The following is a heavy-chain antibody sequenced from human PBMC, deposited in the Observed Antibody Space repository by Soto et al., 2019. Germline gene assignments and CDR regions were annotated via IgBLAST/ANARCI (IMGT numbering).Heavy chain of an antibody. V-gene: IGHV4-30-2*01. CDR1: GGSISSGGYS. D-gene: IGHD2-21*01. Sequence: QLQLQESGSGLVKPSQTLSLTCAVSGGSISSGGYSWSWIRQPPGKGLEWIGYIYHSGSTYYNPSLKRRVTISVDRSKNQFSLKLSAVTAADPAVYYCARSFRHGGHYFYYSGMDVWGQGTTVTVSS. CDR3: ARSFRHGGHYFYYSGMDV. J-gene: IGHJ6*02. CDR2: IYHSGST.